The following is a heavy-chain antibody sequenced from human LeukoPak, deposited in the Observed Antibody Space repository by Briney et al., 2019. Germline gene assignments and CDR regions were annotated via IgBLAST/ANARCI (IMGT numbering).Heavy chain of an antibody. V-gene: IGHV4-39*07. Sequence: SETLSLTCTVSGGSISSSSYYWGWIRQPPGKGLEWIGSIYYSGSTYYNPSLKSRVTISVDTSKNQFSLKLSSVTAADTAVYYCARVTLSALRPDYWGQGTLVTVSS. CDR1: GGSISSSSYY. CDR2: IYYSGST. CDR3: ARVTLSALRPDY. J-gene: IGHJ4*02. D-gene: IGHD4-17*01.